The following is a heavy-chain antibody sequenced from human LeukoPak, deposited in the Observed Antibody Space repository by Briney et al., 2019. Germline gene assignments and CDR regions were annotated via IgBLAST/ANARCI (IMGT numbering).Heavy chain of an antibody. CDR1: GFTFSSYG. D-gene: IGHD2-2*01. J-gene: IGHJ4*01. CDR3: TKERTKSGLVPATIPLDY. V-gene: IGHV3-30*18. Sequence: PGGSLRLSCAASGFTFSSYGMHWVRQAPGKGLEWVAVISYDGSNKYYADSVKGRFTISRDNSKNTLYLQMNSLRDEDTAVYYCTKERTKSGLVPATIPLDY. CDR2: ISYDGSNK.